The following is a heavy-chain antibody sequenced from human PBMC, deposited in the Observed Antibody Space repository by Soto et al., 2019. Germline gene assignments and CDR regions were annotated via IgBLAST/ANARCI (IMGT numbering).Heavy chain of an antibody. CDR2: ISGSGGST. D-gene: IGHD2-15*01. Sequence: GGSLRLSCAASGFTFSSYAMSWVRQAPGKGLEWVSAISGSGGSTYYADSVKGRFTISRDNSKNTLYLQMNSLRAEDTAVYYCAKDWEVVVVVAATCAFDIWGQGTMVTVSS. V-gene: IGHV3-23*01. CDR1: GFTFSSYA. J-gene: IGHJ3*02. CDR3: AKDWEVVVVVAATCAFDI.